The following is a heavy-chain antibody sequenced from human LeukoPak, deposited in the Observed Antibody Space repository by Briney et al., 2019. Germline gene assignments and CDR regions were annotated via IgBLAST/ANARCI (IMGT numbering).Heavy chain of an antibody. V-gene: IGHV1-8*01. D-gene: IGHD2-2*01. J-gene: IGHJ6*02. Sequence: ASVKVSCKASGCTFTSYDINWVRQATGQGLEWMGWMNPNSGNTGYAQKFQGRVTMTRNTSISTAYMELSSLRSEDTAVYYCARGGGTDCSSTSCYFRYYYGMDVWGQGTTVTVSS. CDR1: GCTFTSYD. CDR2: MNPNSGNT. CDR3: ARGGGTDCSSTSCYFRYYYGMDV.